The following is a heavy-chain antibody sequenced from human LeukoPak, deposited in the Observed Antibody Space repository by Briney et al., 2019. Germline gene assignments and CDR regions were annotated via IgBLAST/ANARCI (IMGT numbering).Heavy chain of an antibody. CDR1: GFIFSDYW. CDR2: INEDGSVK. D-gene: IGHD2-8*02. Sequence: GGSLRLSCAASGFIFSDYWMTWVRQAPGKGLEWLTNINEDGSVKHYVDSVKGRFTISRDNAKRSLYLQMNSLRGEDTAVYYCATYRQVLLPFESWGQGTLVTVSS. CDR3: ATYRQVLLPFES. J-gene: IGHJ4*02. V-gene: IGHV3-7*01.